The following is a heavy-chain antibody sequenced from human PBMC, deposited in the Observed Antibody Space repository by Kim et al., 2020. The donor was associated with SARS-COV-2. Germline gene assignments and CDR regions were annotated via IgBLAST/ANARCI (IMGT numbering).Heavy chain of an antibody. CDR3: ARSQGYSSGWYLGRTLGLGY. Sequence: SETLSLTCTVSGGSVSSGSYYWSWIRQPPGKGLEWIGYIYYSGSTNYNPSLKSRVTISVDTSKNQFSLKLSSVTAADTAVYYCARSQGYSSGWYLGRTLGLGYWGQGTLVTVSS. V-gene: IGHV4-61*01. CDR1: GGSVSSGSYY. CDR2: IYYSGST. J-gene: IGHJ4*02. D-gene: IGHD6-19*01.